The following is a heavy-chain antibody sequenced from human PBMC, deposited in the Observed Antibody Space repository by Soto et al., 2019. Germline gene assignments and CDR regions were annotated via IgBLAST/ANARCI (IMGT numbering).Heavy chain of an antibody. CDR2: IYPAASDA. CDR3: AGVLCISAICFTGSRPFFDY. D-gene: IGHD2-2*01. Sequence: PGESLKISCKASGYKFSSFWIAWLRQVPGKGLEWMGVIYPAASDARYSPSLQGQVTISVDNSITTAYLQWSSLKASDTAMYYCAGVLCISAICFTGSRPFFDYWGQGALVTVSS. J-gene: IGHJ4*02. V-gene: IGHV5-51*01. CDR1: GYKFSSFW.